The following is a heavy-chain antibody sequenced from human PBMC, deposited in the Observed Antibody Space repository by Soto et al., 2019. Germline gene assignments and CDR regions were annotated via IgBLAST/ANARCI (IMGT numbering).Heavy chain of an antibody. Sequence: GTLSLPFSASGFTFRYSLMDWVRQAPGKGPEWVANIKQDGSEKNYVDSVKGRFIISRDNAKNSLYLQMNSLRAEDTAVYYCASLGRHGWGQGTTVTVSS. CDR1: GFTFRYSL. J-gene: IGHJ6*02. CDR3: ASLGRHG. D-gene: IGHD3-16*01. V-gene: IGHV3-7*01. CDR2: IKQDGSEK.